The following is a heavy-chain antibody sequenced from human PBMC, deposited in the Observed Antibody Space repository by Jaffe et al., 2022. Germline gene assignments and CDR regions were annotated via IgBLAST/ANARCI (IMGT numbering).Heavy chain of an antibody. CDR3: ASRYYDSSGYVAPGEEN. CDR1: GYTFTGYY. J-gene: IGHJ4*02. Sequence: QVQLVQSGAEVKKPGASVKVSCKASGYTFTGYYMHWVRQAPGQGLEWMGWINPNSGGTNYAQKFQGRVTMTRDTSISTAYMELSRLRSDDTAVYYCASRYYDSSGYVAPGEENWGQGTLVTVSS. V-gene: IGHV1-2*02. D-gene: IGHD3-22*01. CDR2: INPNSGGT.